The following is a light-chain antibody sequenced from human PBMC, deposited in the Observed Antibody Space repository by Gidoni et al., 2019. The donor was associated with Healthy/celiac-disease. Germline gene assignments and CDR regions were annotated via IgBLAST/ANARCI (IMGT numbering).Light chain of an antibody. CDR1: SSDVGGYNY. CDR2: DVS. CDR3: GSYTSSSTLV. V-gene: IGLV2-14*04. J-gene: IGLJ2*01. Sequence: GSPGQSITISCTGTSSDVGGYNYVSWYQQHPGKAPKLMIYDVSNRPSGVSNRFSGSKSGNTASLTISGLQAEDEADYYCGSYTSSSTLVFGGGTKLTVL.